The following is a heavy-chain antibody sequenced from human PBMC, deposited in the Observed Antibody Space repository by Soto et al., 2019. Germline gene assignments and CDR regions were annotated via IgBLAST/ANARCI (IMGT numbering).Heavy chain of an antibody. J-gene: IGHJ4*02. CDR2: ITHSGTYV. V-gene: IGHV3-21*01. Sequence: PGGSLRLSCTASGFTFSEYSMSWVRQAPGKGLEWVSSITHSGTYVYYADSVKGRFTISRDSASNSLFLQMTSLRAEDTAVYHCATEGFWGSYRSPPYYFDYWGQGTLVTVSS. CDR1: GFTFSEYS. D-gene: IGHD3-16*02. CDR3: ATEGFWGSYRSPPYYFDY.